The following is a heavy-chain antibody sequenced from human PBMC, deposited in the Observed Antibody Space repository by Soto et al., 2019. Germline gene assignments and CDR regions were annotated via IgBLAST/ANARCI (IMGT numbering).Heavy chain of an antibody. D-gene: IGHD2-15*01. V-gene: IGHV1-18*01. CDR1: GYTFTSYG. CDR2: ISAYNGNT. J-gene: IGHJ5*02. Sequence: ASVKVSCKAAGYTFTSYGISWVRQAPGQGLEWMGWISAYNGNTNYAQKLQGRVTMTTDTSTSTAYMELRSLRSDDTAVYYCARDGVKSRYCSGGSCPANNWFDPWGQGTLVTVSS. CDR3: ARDGVKSRYCSGGSCPANNWFDP.